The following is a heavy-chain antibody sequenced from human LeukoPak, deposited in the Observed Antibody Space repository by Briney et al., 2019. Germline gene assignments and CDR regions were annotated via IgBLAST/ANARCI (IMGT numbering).Heavy chain of an antibody. D-gene: IGHD3-22*01. Sequence: GGSLRLSCTASGLTLSSSYMSWVRQAPGKGLEWVSIIYSDDRIFYADSLKGRFTISRDNSKNTLYLQMNSLRAEDTAVYYCASHYYDSRGYYDFDFWGQGTLVTVSS. J-gene: IGHJ4*02. CDR2: IYSDDRI. CDR3: ASHYYDSRGYYDFDF. CDR1: GLTLSSSY. V-gene: IGHV3-53*01.